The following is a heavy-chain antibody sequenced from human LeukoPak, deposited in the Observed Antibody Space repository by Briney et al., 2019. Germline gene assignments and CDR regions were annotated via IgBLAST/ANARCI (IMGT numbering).Heavy chain of an antibody. J-gene: IGHJ4*02. CDR1: GFTFSSYS. V-gene: IGHV3-21*01. CDR3: ARAAPLHVLRFLEWSDY. D-gene: IGHD3-3*01. Sequence: GGSLRLSCAGSGFTFSSYSMNWVRQAPGKGLEWASSITSSSSYIYYAASVTGRFTISRDNANSSLYLQMNSLRAEDTAVYYCARAAPLHVLRFLEWSDYWGQGTLVTVSS. CDR2: ITSSSSYI.